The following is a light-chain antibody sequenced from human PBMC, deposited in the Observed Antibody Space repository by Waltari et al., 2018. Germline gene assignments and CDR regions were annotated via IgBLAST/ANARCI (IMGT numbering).Light chain of an antibody. CDR3: ALYMGSGIWV. V-gene: IGLV8-61*01. J-gene: IGLJ3*02. Sequence: QTVVTQEPSLSVSPGGTVTLTCALSSGSLSTTSYATWYQQTPGQAPRTIVYKANARSSWVPYRFSGSILGTTAALTITGAQADDESDYYCALYMGSGIWVFGGGTRLTVL. CDR1: SGSLSTTSY. CDR2: KAN.